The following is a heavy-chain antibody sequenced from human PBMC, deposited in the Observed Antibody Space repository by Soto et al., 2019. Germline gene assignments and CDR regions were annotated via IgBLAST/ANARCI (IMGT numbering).Heavy chain of an antibody. D-gene: IGHD1-1*01. V-gene: IGHV5-10-1*01. CDR3: ARQKQRDGYAPTQRFDS. J-gene: IGHJ4*02. CDR1: GYSFTSYW. Sequence: GESLNLSCSVSGYSFTSYWISLVRQKPGKGLEWMGRIDPSDSYTNYNPSLRGHVTISADKSISTAYLQWSSLRASDTAIYYCARQKQRDGYAPTQRFDSWGKGNLGTV. CDR2: IDPSDSYT.